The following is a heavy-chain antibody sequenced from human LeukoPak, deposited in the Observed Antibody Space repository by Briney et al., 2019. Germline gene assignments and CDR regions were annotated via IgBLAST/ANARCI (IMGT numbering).Heavy chain of an antibody. Sequence: ASVKLSCTASGYTFTSYAISWVRQAPGQGLEWMGWISAYNGDTNYAQKLQGRVTMTTDTSTSTAYMELRSLRSDYTAVYYCARGDMVRGDLDYWGQGTLVTVSS. D-gene: IGHD3-10*01. J-gene: IGHJ4*02. V-gene: IGHV1-18*01. CDR1: GYTFTSYA. CDR3: ARGDMVRGDLDY. CDR2: ISAYNGDT.